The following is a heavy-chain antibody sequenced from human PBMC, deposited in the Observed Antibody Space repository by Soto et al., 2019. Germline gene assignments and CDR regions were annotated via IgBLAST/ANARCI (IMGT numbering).Heavy chain of an antibody. Sequence: QVQLVESGGGVVQPGRSLRLSCAASGFTFSSYAMHWVRQAPGKGLEWVAVISYDGSNKYYADSVKGRFTISRDNSNNTLYLQMNSLRAEDTDVYYCARVAVEMATIHVFDYWGQGTLVTVSS. J-gene: IGHJ4*02. CDR3: ARVAVEMATIHVFDY. CDR1: GFTFSSYA. V-gene: IGHV3-30-3*01. D-gene: IGHD5-12*01. CDR2: ISYDGSNK.